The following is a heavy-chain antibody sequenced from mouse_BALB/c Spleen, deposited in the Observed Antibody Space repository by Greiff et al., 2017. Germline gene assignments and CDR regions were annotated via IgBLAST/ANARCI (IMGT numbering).Heavy chain of an antibody. Sequence: VQLQQSGAELVRPGASVTLSCKASGYTFTDYEMHWVQQTPVHGLEWIGAIDPETGGTAYNQKFKGKATLTADKSSSTAYMELRSLTSEDSAVYYCTRSGTGPGYFDYWGQGTTLTVSA. CDR1: GYTFTDYE. CDR3: TRSGTGPGYFDY. D-gene: IGHD4-1*01. J-gene: IGHJ2*01. V-gene: IGHV1-15*01. CDR2: IDPETGGT.